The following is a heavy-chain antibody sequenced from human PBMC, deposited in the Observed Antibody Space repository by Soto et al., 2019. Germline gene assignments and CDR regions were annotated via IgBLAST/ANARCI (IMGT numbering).Heavy chain of an antibody. J-gene: IGHJ4*02. Sequence: LSLTCTVSGGSINSNNYYWAWIRQPPGKGLAWIASIYYDGSTYYNTSLKSRVTISRDTSKNQFSLRLSSVTAADTAVYYCGKVVVAATRHTDFDSWGQGTLVTVSS. CDR1: GGSINSNNYY. CDR3: GKVVVAATRHTDFDS. V-gene: IGHV4-39*01. D-gene: IGHD2-15*01. CDR2: IYYDGST.